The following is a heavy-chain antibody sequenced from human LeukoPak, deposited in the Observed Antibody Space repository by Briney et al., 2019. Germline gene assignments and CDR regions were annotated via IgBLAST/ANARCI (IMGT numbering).Heavy chain of an antibody. CDR3: ARDHGIAAAGTDY. CDR2: INPSGGST. D-gene: IGHD6-13*01. J-gene: IGHJ4*02. V-gene: IGHV1-46*01. CDR1: GYTFTSYY. Sequence: EASVRVSCTASGYTFTSYYMHWVRQAPGQGLEWMGIINPSGGSTSYAQKFQGRVTMTRDMSTSTVYMELSSLRSEDTAVYYCARDHGIAAAGTDYWGQGTLVTVSS.